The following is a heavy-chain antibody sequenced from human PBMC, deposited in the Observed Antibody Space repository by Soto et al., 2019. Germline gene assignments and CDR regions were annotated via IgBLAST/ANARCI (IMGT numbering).Heavy chain of an antibody. V-gene: IGHV1-18*01. J-gene: IGHJ4*02. Sequence: ASVKVSCKASGYTFTSYGISWVRQAPGQGLEWMGWISAYNGNTNYAQKLQGRVTMTTDTSTSTAYMELSSLRSDDTAVYYCARPRGLWFGELLLGGSSYYFDYWGQGTLVTVSS. D-gene: IGHD3-10*01. CDR3: ARPRGLWFGELLLGGSSYYFDY. CDR1: GYTFTSYG. CDR2: ISAYNGNT.